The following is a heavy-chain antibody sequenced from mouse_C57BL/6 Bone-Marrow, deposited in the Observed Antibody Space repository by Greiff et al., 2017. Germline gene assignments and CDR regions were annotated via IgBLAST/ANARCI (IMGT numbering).Heavy chain of an antibody. D-gene: IGHD1-1*01. CDR3: AREVITTVLDY. V-gene: IGHV1-64*01. CDR1: GYTFTSYW. CDR2: IHPNSGST. J-gene: IGHJ2*01. Sequence: QVQLQQPGAELVKPGASVKLSCKASGYTFTSYWMHWVKQRPGQGLEWIGMIHPNSGSTNYNEKFKSKATLTVDKSSSTAYMQLSSLTSEDSAVYYCAREVITTVLDYWGQGTTLTVSS.